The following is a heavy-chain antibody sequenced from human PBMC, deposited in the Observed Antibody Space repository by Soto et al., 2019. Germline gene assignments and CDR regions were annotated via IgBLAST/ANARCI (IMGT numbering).Heavy chain of an antibody. D-gene: IGHD1-1*01. CDR2: ISAYNGNT. Sequence: QVQLVQSGAEVKKPGASVNVSCKASGYTFTSYGISWVRQASRQGLEWMGWISAYNGNTKYAQKLQGRVTMTTDTSTSTAYMDLRSLRSDDTAVYYCARDEAYKWNDGGWFDPWGQGTLVTVSS. CDR1: GYTFTSYG. V-gene: IGHV1-18*01. CDR3: ARDEAYKWNDGGWFDP. J-gene: IGHJ5*02.